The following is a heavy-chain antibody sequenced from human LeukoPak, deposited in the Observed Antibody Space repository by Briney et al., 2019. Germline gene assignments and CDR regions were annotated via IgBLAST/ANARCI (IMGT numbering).Heavy chain of an antibody. D-gene: IGHD3-10*01. V-gene: IGHV3-7*01. CDR2: IHPDGGQT. CDR3: ARYAYYTRGSYWRYLDN. CDR1: GFILSDFS. Sequence: EGSLRLSCAASGFILSDFSMTWVRQSPGKGPELVANIHPDGGQTYYVDSVRGRFTVSRDNAENSLYLQMNALGVEDTAVYYCARYAYYTRGSYWRYLDNWGQGTLVTVSS. J-gene: IGHJ4*02.